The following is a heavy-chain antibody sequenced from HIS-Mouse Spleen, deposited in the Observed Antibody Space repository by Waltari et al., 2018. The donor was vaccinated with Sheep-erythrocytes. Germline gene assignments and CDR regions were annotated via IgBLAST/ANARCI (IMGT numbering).Heavy chain of an antibody. V-gene: IGHV3-30-3*01. CDR3: ARGAFDI. CDR2: ISYDGSNK. CDR1: GLPFSSYA. J-gene: IGHJ3*02. Sequence: QVQLLESGGGVVQPGRSLSLSCAASGLPFSSYAMHWVRQAPGKGLEWVAVISYDGSNKYYADSVKGRFTISRDNSKNTLYLQMNSLRAEDTAVYYCARGAFDIWGQGTMVTVSS.